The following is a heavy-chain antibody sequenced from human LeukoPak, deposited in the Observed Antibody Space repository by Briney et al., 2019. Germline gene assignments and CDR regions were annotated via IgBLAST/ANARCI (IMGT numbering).Heavy chain of an antibody. CDR2: IYYSWST. CDR3: ARHYVWGSYNI. D-gene: IGHD3-16*01. CDR1: GGSISSYY. V-gene: IGHV4-59*08. Sequence: PSETLSLTCTVSGGSISSYYWSWIRQPPGKGLEWIGYIYYSWSTNYNPSLKSRVTISVDTYKNQFSLKLSSVTAADTAVYYCARHYVWGSYNIWGLGTMVTVSS. J-gene: IGHJ3*02.